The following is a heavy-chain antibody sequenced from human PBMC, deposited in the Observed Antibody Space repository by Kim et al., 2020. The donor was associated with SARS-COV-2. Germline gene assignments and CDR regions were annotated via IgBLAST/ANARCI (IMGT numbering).Heavy chain of an antibody. CDR2: ISGSGGST. V-gene: IGHV3-23*01. D-gene: IGHD3-10*01. CDR1: GFTFSSYA. Sequence: GGSLRLSCAASGFTFSSYAMSWVRQAPGKGLEWVSAISGSGGSTYYADSVKGRFTISRDNSKNTLYLQMNSLRAEDTAVYYCAKEPVRELLWFGENGAFDIWGQGTMVTVSS. J-gene: IGHJ3*02. CDR3: AKEPVRELLWFGENGAFDI.